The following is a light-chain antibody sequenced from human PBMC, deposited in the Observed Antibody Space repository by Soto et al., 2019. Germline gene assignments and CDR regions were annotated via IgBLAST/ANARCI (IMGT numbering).Light chain of an antibody. CDR1: QDISTY. J-gene: IGKJ3*01. CDR3: QKYNSDPFT. CDR2: AAS. Sequence: DIQMTQSPSSLSAYVGDRVTITFRASQDISTYLDWYQQKPGKVPELLIYAASTLHSGVPSRFGGSGSGTDFTLTISSLQTEDVASYYCQKYNSDPFTFGPGTKVDIK. V-gene: IGKV1-27*01.